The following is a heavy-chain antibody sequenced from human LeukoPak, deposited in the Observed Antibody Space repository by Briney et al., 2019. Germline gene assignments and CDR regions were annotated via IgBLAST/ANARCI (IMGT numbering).Heavy chain of an antibody. Sequence: SETLSLTCTVSGGSISSYYWSWIRQPPGKGLEWIGYIYYSGSINYNPSLKSRVTISADTSKNQFSLKLSSVTAADTAVYYCARAGNYYGSGSYYKVWFDPWGQGTLVTVSS. CDR2: IYYSGSI. V-gene: IGHV4-59*01. J-gene: IGHJ5*02. D-gene: IGHD3-10*01. CDR1: GGSISSYY. CDR3: ARAGNYYGSGSYYKVWFDP.